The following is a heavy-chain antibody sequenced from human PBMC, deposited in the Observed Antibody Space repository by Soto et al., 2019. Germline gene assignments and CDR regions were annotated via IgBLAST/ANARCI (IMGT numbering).Heavy chain of an antibody. V-gene: IGHV1-8*01. D-gene: IGHD4-4*01. CDR2: MNPNSGNT. CDR1: GYTFTSYD. J-gene: IGHJ6*02. CDR3: ARGLRKYYSNEGGMDV. Sequence: VASVKVSCKASGYTFTSYDINWVRQATGQGLEWMGWMNPNSGNTGYAQKFQGRVTMTRNTSISTAYMELSSLRSEDTAVYYCARGLRKYYSNEGGMDVWDQGTTVTVSS.